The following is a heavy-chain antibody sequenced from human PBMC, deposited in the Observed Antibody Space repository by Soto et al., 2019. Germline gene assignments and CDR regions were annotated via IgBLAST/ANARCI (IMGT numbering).Heavy chain of an antibody. V-gene: IGHV3-23*04. Sequence: EVQLVDSGGGLVQPGESLRLSCAGSGFTFSAYAMSWVRQAPGKGLEWVSSISASAITTYNTDSVRGRFNISRDNSRNTVYLQMNRLRAEDTAVYFCAKPPGFNNVVPAYFDYWGGGTRVTVSS. J-gene: IGHJ4*02. CDR1: GFTFSAYA. CDR2: ISASAITT. CDR3: AKPPGFNNVVPAYFDY. D-gene: IGHD2-15*01.